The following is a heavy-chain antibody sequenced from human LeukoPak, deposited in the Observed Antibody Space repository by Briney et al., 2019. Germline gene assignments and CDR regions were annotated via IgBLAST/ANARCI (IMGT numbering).Heavy chain of an antibody. Sequence: PSETLSLTCAVSGGSISSGGYSWSWIRQPPGKGLEWIGYIYYSGSTYYNPSLKSRVTISVDTSKNQFSLKLSSVTAADTAVYYCARGDYYGSGSYYKRHYYYYMDVWGKGTTVTVSS. V-gene: IGHV4-30-4*07. J-gene: IGHJ6*03. CDR2: IYYSGST. CDR3: ARGDYYGSGSYYKRHYYYYMDV. CDR1: GGSISSGGYS. D-gene: IGHD3-10*01.